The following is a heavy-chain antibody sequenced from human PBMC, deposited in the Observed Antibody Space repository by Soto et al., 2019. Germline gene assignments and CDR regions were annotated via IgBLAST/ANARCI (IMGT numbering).Heavy chain of an antibody. V-gene: IGHV3-23*01. J-gene: IGHJ4*02. D-gene: IGHD2-15*01. Sequence: GGSLGLCCAASGVRFNSYAMTWVRQAPGKGLEWVSIISRSGDCTYYVDSVKGRFTISRDNSRNTLKLQMNSLRAEDTAIYYCARHMVVGWWPPPSFDFWGQGPLVTVSS. CDR2: ISRSGDCT. CDR1: GVRFNSYA. CDR3: ARHMVVGWWPPPSFDF.